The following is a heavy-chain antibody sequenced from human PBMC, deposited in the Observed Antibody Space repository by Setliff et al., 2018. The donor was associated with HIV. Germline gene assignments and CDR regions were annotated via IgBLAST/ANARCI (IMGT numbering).Heavy chain of an antibody. J-gene: IGHJ4*02. CDR1: GFTFMTYA. Sequence: CAASGFTFMTYAMSWVRQAPGKGLAWVSTISGSGSSYKEYADSVKGRFTISRDNAKNSLFLEMNSLRAEDTAVYYCARWDWHDAGYFDSWGQGILVTVSS. CDR3: ARWDWHDAGYFDS. D-gene: IGHD1-1*01. CDR2: ISGSGSSYK. V-gene: IGHV3-21*04.